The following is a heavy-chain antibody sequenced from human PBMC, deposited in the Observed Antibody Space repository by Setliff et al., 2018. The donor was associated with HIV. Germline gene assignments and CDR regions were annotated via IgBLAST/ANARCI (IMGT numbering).Heavy chain of an antibody. V-gene: IGHV4-59*08. Sequence: SPTLSLPCTVSGGSISNYYWSWIRQPPGKGLEWIGCGYYSGITHYDPSLKSRVSISVDASKNQFSLRLNSVTVADTAVYFCARSSRGSLRDLDYWGPGTLVTVSS. CDR1: GGSISNYY. CDR2: GYYSGIT. D-gene: IGHD2-21*02. CDR3: ARSSRGSLRDLDY. J-gene: IGHJ4*02.